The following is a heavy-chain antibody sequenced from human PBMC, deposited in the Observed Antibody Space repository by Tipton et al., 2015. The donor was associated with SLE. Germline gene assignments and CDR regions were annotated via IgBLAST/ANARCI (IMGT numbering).Heavy chain of an antibody. J-gene: IGHJ4*02. CDR2: ISGSGYNT. CDR1: GFTFSSYA. CDR3: ATIVGATEYFDY. Sequence: SLRLSCVGSGFTFSSYAMSWVRQAPGKGLEWVSSISGSGYNTNYADSVRGRFTISRDNSKNTVYVQMNSLRAEDTAVYYCATIVGATEYFDYWGQGTLVTVSS. D-gene: IGHD1-26*01. V-gene: IGHV3-23*01.